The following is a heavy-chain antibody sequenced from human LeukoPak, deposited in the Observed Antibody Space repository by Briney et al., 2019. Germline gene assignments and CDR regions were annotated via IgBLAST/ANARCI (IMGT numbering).Heavy chain of an antibody. V-gene: IGHV3-30*03. Sequence: GGSLRLSCAASGFTFSSYGMHWVRQAPGKGLEWVAVISYDGSNKYYADSVKGRFTISRDNSKNTLYLQMNSLRAEDTAVYYRVMGKYYYDSSGYRVGYYFDYWGQGTLVTVSS. CDR1: GFTFSSYG. CDR3: VMGKYYYDSSGYRVGYYFDY. CDR2: ISYDGSNK. J-gene: IGHJ4*02. D-gene: IGHD3-22*01.